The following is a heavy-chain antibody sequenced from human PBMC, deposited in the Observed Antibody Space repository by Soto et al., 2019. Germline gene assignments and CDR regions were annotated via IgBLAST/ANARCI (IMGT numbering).Heavy chain of an antibody. CDR1: GFTFSSYE. V-gene: IGHV3-48*03. CDR2: ISSSGSTI. D-gene: IGHD3-22*01. Sequence: GGSLRLSCAASGFTFSSYEVNWVRQAPGKGLEWVSYISSSGSTIYYADSVKGRFTISRDNAKNSLYLQMNSLRAEDTAVYYCARDGMPYYYDSSGYYRDAFDIWGQGTMVTVSS. CDR3: ARDGMPYYYDSSGYYRDAFDI. J-gene: IGHJ3*02.